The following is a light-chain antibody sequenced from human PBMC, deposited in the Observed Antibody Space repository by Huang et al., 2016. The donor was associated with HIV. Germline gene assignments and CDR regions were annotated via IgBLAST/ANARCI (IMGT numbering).Light chain of an antibody. Sequence: EIVLTQSPGTLSLSPGERATLACRASQSVSSSYLAWYQQKPGQSPSLLFYGASSRGTGIPYRFSGSGSGIDFTLSISRLEPEDFAVYYCQQYDSSPWTFGQGTKVEIK. V-gene: IGKV3-20*01. CDR3: QQYDSSPWT. CDR1: QSVSSSY. CDR2: GAS. J-gene: IGKJ1*01.